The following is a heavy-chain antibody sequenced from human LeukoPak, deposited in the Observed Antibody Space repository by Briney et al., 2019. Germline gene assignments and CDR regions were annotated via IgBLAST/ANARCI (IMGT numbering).Heavy chain of an antibody. D-gene: IGHD2-2*01. J-gene: IGHJ4*02. V-gene: IGHV3-30-3*01. CDR1: GFTFSSYA. Sequence: PGGSLRLSCAASGFTFSSYAMHWVRQAPGKGLEWVAVISYDGSNKYYAGSVKGRFTISRDNSKNTLYLQMNSLRAEDTAVYYCTQLYCSSTSCYHFDYWGQGTLVTVSS. CDR2: ISYDGSNK. CDR3: TQLYCSSTSCYHFDY.